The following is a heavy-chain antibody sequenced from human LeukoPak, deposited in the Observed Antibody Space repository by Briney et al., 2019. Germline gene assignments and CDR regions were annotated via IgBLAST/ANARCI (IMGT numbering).Heavy chain of an antibody. J-gene: IGHJ4*02. Sequence: SETLSLTCTVSGDSISNTAYWWGWIRQSPGKGLEWIGSVSYFGTTSYNPSLKSRVTMSIDTSKKQFSLQLSSVTAADTAVYYCTRLTLDYSVDYWGQGALVSVSS. D-gene: IGHD4-11*01. CDR3: TRLTLDYSVDY. V-gene: IGHV4-39*01. CDR1: GDSISNTAYW. CDR2: VSYFGTT.